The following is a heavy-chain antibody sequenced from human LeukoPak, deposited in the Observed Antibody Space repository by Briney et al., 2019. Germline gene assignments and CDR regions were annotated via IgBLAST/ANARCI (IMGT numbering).Heavy chain of an antibody. D-gene: IGHD6-6*01. CDR3: ARGEYSSSSSVFDY. V-gene: IGHV4-34*01. Sequence: SETLSLTCAVYGGSFSGYYWSWIRQPPGKGLEWIGEIYHSGSTNYNPSLKSRVTISVDKSKNQFSLKLSSVTAADTAVYYCARGEYSSSSSVFDYWGQGTLVTVSS. CDR1: GGSFSGYY. J-gene: IGHJ4*02. CDR2: IYHSGST.